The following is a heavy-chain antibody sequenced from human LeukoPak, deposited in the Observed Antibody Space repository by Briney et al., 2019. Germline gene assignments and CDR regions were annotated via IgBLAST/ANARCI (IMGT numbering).Heavy chain of an antibody. CDR3: GRDRDWTFDY. CDR2: IAPGSTTT. CDR1: GFTFNTYS. V-gene: IGHV3-48*04. J-gene: IGHJ4*02. Sequence: GGSLRLSCIASGFTFNTYSMVWVRQAPGKGLEWLSHIAPGSTTTTYADSVKGRFVISRDNAKDSLYLQMNSLRVEDTAVYYCGRDRDWTFDYWGQGTLVTVSS. D-gene: IGHD2-21*01.